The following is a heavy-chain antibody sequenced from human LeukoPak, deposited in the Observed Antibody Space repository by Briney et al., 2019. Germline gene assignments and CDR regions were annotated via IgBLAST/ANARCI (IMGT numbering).Heavy chain of an antibody. CDR2: IYYSGST. CDR3: ARAPYYYDSSGYSPPDY. V-gene: IGHV4-30-4*01. CDR1: GGSISSGDYY. J-gene: IGHJ4*02. D-gene: IGHD3-22*01. Sequence: SQTLSLTCTVSGGSISSGDYYWSWIRQPPGKGLEWIGYIYYSGSTYYNPSLKSRVTISVDTSKNRFSLKLSSVTAADTAVYYCARAPYYYDSSGYSPPDYWGQGTLVTVSS.